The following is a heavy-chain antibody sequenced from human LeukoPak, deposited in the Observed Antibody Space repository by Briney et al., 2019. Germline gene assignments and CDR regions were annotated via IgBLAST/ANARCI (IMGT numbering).Heavy chain of an antibody. CDR3: APYSSGGNSFDS. J-gene: IGHJ4*02. V-gene: IGHV4-34*01. CDR1: GGSFSGYY. CDR2: INHSGST. D-gene: IGHD6-19*01. Sequence: SETLSLTCAVYGGSFSGYYWSWIRQPPGKGLEWIGEINHSGSTNYNPSLKSRVTISVDTSKNQFSLKLSSVTAADTAVYYCAPYSSGGNSFDSGGRGPRVTFSS.